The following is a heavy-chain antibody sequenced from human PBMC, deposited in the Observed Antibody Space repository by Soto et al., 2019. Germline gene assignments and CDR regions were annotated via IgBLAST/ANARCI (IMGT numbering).Heavy chain of an antibody. CDR1: AYTFTNYD. CDR2: MNPNSGNT. Sequence: QVQLVQSGAEVKRPGASVKVSCKASAYTFTNYDINWVRQATGQGLEWMGWMNPNSGNTGYAQKCQGRVAMTRNASISTAYMELSSLRSEDTAVYYCAGGTSGWYDWGQGTLVTVSS. J-gene: IGHJ4*02. D-gene: IGHD6-19*01. V-gene: IGHV1-8*01. CDR3: AGGTSGWYD.